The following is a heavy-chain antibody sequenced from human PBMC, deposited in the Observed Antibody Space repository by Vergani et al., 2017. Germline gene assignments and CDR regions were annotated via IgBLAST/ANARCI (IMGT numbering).Heavy chain of an antibody. D-gene: IGHD3-3*01. CDR2: IRSKAYGGTT. Sequence: EVQLVESGGGLVQPGRSLRLSCTASGFTFGDYAMSWVRQAPGKGLEWVGFIRSKAYGGTTEYAASVKGRFTISRDDSKSIAYLQMNSLKTEDTAVYYCTRDNWGYDFWSGYLSVPYGMDVWGQGTTVTVSS. CDR3: TRDNWGYDFWSGYLSVPYGMDV. V-gene: IGHV3-49*04. J-gene: IGHJ6*02. CDR1: GFTFGDYA.